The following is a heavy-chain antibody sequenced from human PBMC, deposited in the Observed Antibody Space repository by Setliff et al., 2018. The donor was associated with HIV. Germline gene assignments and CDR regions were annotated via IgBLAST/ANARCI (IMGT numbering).Heavy chain of an antibody. V-gene: IGHV1-2*02. J-gene: IGHJ3*02. D-gene: IGHD1-1*01. Sequence: ASVKVSCKSSGYTFTENCMHWVRQAPGQGLEWMAWINTNNGDTNNPQRFQGRVTMTRDTSINTDYLELSDLRSDDTAVYYCARDYMNVFDIWGQGTMVTVSS. CDR2: INTNNGDT. CDR3: ARDYMNVFDI. CDR1: GYTFTENC.